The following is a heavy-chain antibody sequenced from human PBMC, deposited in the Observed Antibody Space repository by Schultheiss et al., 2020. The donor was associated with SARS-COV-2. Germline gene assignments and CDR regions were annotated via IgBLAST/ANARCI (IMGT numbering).Heavy chain of an antibody. Sequence: SVKVSCKASGYTFTSYGISWVRQAPGQGLEWMGGIIPIFGTANYAQKFQGKVTITADKSTSTAYMELSSLRSEDTAVYYCARSGSGSYGGMDVWGQGTTVTVSS. D-gene: IGHD3-10*01. CDR3: ARSGSGSYGGMDV. J-gene: IGHJ6*02. V-gene: IGHV1-69*06. CDR1: GYTFTSYG. CDR2: IIPIFGTA.